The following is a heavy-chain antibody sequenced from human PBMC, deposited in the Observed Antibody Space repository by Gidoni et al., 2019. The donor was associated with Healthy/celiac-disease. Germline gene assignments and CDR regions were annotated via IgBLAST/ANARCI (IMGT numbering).Heavy chain of an antibody. V-gene: IGHV3-23*04. CDR3: AKGYFQGGGVFDY. CDR2: ISGSGGST. J-gene: IGHJ4*02. Sequence: EVQLVESGGGLVQPGGSLRLSCAASGFPFSSYARSWVRQAPGKGLEWVSAISGSGGSTYYADSVKGRFTISRDNSKNTLYLQMNSLRAEDTAVYYCAKGYFQGGGVFDYWGQGTLVTVSS. CDR1: GFPFSSYA. D-gene: IGHD3-16*01.